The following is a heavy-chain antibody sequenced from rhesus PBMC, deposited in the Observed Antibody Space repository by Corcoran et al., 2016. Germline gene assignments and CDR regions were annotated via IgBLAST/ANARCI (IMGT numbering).Heavy chain of an antibody. Sequence: EVQLAESGGGLVQPGGSLRLSCAASGFTFSAYEIYWVRQAPGKGLESVAVINGAGTYTNYADYVKGRFSGSRDNAKNSLSLQMTSLRAEDTAVYYGAKSDSRGGYFDYWGQGVLVTVSS. CDR3: AKSDSRGGYFDY. J-gene: IGHJ4*01. CDR1: GFTFSAYE. V-gene: IGHV3-115*02. D-gene: IGHD5-42*01. CDR2: INGAGTYT.